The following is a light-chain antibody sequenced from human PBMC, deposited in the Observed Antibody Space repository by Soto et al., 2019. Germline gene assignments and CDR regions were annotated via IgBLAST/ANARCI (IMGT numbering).Light chain of an antibody. J-gene: IGKJ1*01. Sequence: DIQRTQSPSTLSASVGDRVTITGRASQSISSWLAWYQEKTGKAPKLLIYKASTLESGVPSNFSGIGSGTEFNLTISRLQTEDCATYEGQQYNSYPWTFCPLTKL. CDR2: KAS. CDR1: QSISSW. CDR3: QQYNSYPWT. V-gene: IGKV1-5*03.